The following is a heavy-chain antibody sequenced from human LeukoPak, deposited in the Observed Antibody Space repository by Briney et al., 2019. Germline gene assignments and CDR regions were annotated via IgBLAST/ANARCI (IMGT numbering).Heavy chain of an antibody. CDR2: IIPIFGTA. V-gene: IGHV1-69*13. D-gene: IGHD1-26*01. Sequence: GASVKVSCKASGGTFSSYAISWVRQAPGQGLEWMGGIIPIFGTANYAQKFQGRVTITADESTSTAYMELSSLRSEDTAVYYCSGYHSGGQYGMDVWGQGTTVTVSS. J-gene: IGHJ6*02. CDR3: SGYHSGGQYGMDV. CDR1: GGTFSSYA.